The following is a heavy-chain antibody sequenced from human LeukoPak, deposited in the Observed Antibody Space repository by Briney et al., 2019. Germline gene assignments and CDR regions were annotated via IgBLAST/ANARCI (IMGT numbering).Heavy chain of an antibody. CDR3: ARDQGRFGAAAAGRDNDY. CDR2: ISAYNGNT. V-gene: IGHV1-18*01. D-gene: IGHD6-13*01. CDR1: GYTFTIYG. J-gene: IGHJ4*02. Sequence: ASVTVSCTASGYTFTIYGISWVRQAPGQGLEWMGWISAYNGNTNYAQKLQGRVTMTTDTSTSTAYMVLRSLRSDDTAVYYCARDQGRFGAAAAGRDNDYWGQGTLVTVSS.